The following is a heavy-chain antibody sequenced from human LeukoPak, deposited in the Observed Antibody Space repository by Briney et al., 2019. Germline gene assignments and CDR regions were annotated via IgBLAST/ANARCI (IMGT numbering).Heavy chain of an antibody. D-gene: IGHD2-2*02. CDR1: GGTFSSYA. CDR3: ARPNTAGAFDI. CDR2: IIPIFGTA. Sequence: GASVKVSCKASGGTFSSYAISWVRQAPGQGLEWMGGIIPIFGTANYARKFQGRVTITADESTSTAYMELSSLRSEDTAVYYCARPNTAGAFDIWGQGTMVTVSS. V-gene: IGHV1-69*01. J-gene: IGHJ3*02.